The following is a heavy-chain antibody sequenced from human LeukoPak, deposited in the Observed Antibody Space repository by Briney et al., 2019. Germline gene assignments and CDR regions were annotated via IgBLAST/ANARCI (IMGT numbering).Heavy chain of an antibody. V-gene: IGHV4-39*07. J-gene: IGHJ6*03. Sequence: SETLSLTCTVSGGSISSSSYYWGWIRQPPGRGLEWIGSIYYSGSTYYNPSLKSRVTISADTSKNQFSLKLISVTAADTAVYYCSRAHSSPSYYYMDVWGTGTTVTVSS. CDR1: GGSISSSSYY. D-gene: IGHD6-6*01. CDR2: IYYSGST. CDR3: SRAHSSPSYYYMDV.